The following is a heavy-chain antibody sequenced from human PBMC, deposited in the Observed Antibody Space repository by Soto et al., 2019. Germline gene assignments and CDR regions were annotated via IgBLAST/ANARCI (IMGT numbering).Heavy chain of an antibody. J-gene: IGHJ5*02. D-gene: IGHD3-10*01. CDR1: VLTITNFG. CDR2: IDSTGGTT. V-gene: IGHV3-64D*08. Sequence: GGSLRLSCSASVLTITNFGLHWVRQAPGKGQENVCAIDSTGGTTDYADSVKGRFTISRDNSKNNLYLQMTSLRTDDTGTYYCVKDSRTRPFGELLRDHHDLWGQGTLVTVSS. CDR3: VKDSRTRPFGELLRDHHDL.